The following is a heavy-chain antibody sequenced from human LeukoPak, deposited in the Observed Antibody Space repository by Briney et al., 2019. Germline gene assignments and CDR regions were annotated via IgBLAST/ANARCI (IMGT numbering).Heavy chain of an antibody. CDR2: IYHSGST. CDR1: GGSISSSNW. CDR3: ARGAYYYGSGSYPSGDY. J-gene: IGHJ4*02. Sequence: PSETLSLTCAVSGGSISSSNWWSWVRQPPGKGLEWIGEIYHSGSTNYNPSLKSRVTMSVDTSKNQFSLKLSSVTAADTAVYYCARGAYYYGSGSYPSGDYWGQGTLVTVSS. V-gene: IGHV4-4*02. D-gene: IGHD3-10*01.